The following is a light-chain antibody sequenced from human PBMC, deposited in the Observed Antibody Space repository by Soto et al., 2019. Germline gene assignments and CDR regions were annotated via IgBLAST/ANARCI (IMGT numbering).Light chain of an antibody. Sequence: IMLTQSPGTLSLSPGERATLSCRASQSVSSSYLAWYQQKPGQAPRLLIYGASSRAAGIPDRFSGSRSGTDFTFTISRLEPEDFAVYYCQQYGSSPWTFGQGTKVDI. V-gene: IGKV3-20*01. J-gene: IGKJ1*01. CDR3: QQYGSSPWT. CDR1: QSVSSSY. CDR2: GAS.